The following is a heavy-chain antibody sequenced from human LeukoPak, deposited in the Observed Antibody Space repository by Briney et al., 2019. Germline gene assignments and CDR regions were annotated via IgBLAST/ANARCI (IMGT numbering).Heavy chain of an antibody. CDR3: ARDLYGSGSLIDY. CDR2: INPNSGGT. D-gene: IGHD3-10*01. CDR1: GYTFTDYY. J-gene: IGHJ4*02. Sequence: ASVKVSCKASGYTFTDYYIHWVRQAPGQGLEWMGWINPNSGGTNYAQKFQGRVTMTRDTSISTAYMELSRLRSDDTAVYYCARDLYGSGSLIDYWGQGTLVTVSS. V-gene: IGHV1-2*02.